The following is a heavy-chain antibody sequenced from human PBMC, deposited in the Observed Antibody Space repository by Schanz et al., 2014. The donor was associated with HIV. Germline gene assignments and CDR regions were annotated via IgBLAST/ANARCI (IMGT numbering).Heavy chain of an antibody. D-gene: IGHD2-15*01. CDR1: GGTFSSFA. V-gene: IGHV1-69*01. Sequence: QVQLVQSGAEVKKPGSSVKVSCKASGGTFSSFAISWVRQAPGQGLEWMGGLIPSFRLRTYAQKLQGRVTIDADESASTAYMELNSLRSDDTAVYYCARSHYSVVSSRAMDVWGQGTTVTVSS. CDR3: ARSHYSVVSSRAMDV. CDR2: LIPSFRLR. J-gene: IGHJ6*02.